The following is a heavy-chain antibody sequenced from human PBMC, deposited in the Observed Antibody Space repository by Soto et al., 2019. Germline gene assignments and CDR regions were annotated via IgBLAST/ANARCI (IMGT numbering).Heavy chain of an antibody. CDR1: GVSFSSHY. Sequence: SETLSLTCTVSGVSFSSHYWSWIRQPPGKGLEWIGYIYYTGSTNYSPSLKSRVTISGDASKNQFSLRLISVTAADTAVYYCARVPTYYDSSGYPDYWCQGTLVTVSS. J-gene: IGHJ4*02. CDR2: IYYTGST. D-gene: IGHD3-22*01. V-gene: IGHV4-59*11. CDR3: ARVPTYYDSSGYPDY.